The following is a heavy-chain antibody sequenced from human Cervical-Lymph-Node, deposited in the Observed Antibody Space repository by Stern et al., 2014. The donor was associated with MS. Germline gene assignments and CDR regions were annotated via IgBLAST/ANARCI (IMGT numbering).Heavy chain of an antibody. Sequence: EMQLVESGGDLVQPGGSLRLPRAASGFTFTSYWMNSVPQAPGKGLEWVASMNQDGSESDYVRSVKGRFTISRDNANNSLFLQMNSLRAEDTAVYYCARGTNIFDYWGQGALVTVSS. CDR3: ARGTNIFDY. J-gene: IGHJ4*02. CDR2: MNQDGSES. CDR1: GFTFTSYW. D-gene: IGHD1-7*01. V-gene: IGHV3-7*01.